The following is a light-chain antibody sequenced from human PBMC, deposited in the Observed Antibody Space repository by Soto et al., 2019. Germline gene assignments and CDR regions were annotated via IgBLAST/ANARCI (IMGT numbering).Light chain of an antibody. CDR2: DVT. V-gene: IGLV2-14*03. CDR1: SSNVGGYNY. CDR3: TSYTTSSPNLV. Sequence: QSALTQPASVSGSPGQSITISCTGTSSNVGGYNYVSWYQHHPGKAPKLMIYDVTNRPSGVSNRFSGSKSGNTASLTISGLQAADEADYYCTSYTTSSPNLVFGGGTKLTVL. J-gene: IGLJ3*02.